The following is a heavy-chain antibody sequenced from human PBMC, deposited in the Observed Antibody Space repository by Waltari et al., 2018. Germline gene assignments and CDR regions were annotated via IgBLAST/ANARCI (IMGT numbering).Heavy chain of an antibody. CDR2: INPNSGGT. Sequence: QVQLVQSGAEVKKHGASVKVSCKASGNHFTGYYMHWGRQAPGQGLEWMGRINPNSGGTNYAQKFQGRVTMTRDTSISTAYMELSRLRSDDTAVYYCARASGYDGNDYWGQGTLVTVSS. CDR1: GNHFTGYY. CDR3: ARASGYDGNDY. V-gene: IGHV1-2*06. J-gene: IGHJ4*02. D-gene: IGHD5-12*01.